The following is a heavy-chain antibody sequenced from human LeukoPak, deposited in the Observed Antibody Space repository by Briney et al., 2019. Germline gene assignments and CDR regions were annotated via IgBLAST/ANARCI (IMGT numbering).Heavy chain of an antibody. CDR1: GGSISTYY. Sequence: SETLSLTCTVSGGSISTYYWSWIRQPPGKGLEWIGYLYYSGSTNYNPSLKSRVTISVDTSKNQFSLKLSSVTAADTAVYYCARHDSHDAFDIWGQGTMVTVSS. CDR2: LYYSGST. D-gene: IGHD2-21*02. V-gene: IGHV4-59*01. J-gene: IGHJ3*02. CDR3: ARHDSHDAFDI.